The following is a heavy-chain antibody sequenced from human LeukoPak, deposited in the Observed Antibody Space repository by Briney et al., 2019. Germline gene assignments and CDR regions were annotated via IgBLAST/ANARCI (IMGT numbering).Heavy chain of an antibody. CDR1: GYTFTRYG. CDR3: ARDHYQLLGNWFDP. D-gene: IGHD2-2*01. CDR2: ISAYNGNT. V-gene: IGHV1-18*01. Sequence: ASVKGSCKASGYTFTRYGISWVRQAPGQGLEWMGWISAYNGNTNYAQKLQGRVTMTTDTSTSTAYMELRSLRSDDTAVYYCARDHYQLLGNWFDPWGQGTLVTVSS. J-gene: IGHJ5*02.